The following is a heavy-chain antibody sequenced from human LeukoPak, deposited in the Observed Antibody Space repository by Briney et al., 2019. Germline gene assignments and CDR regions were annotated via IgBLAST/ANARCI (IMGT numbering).Heavy chain of an antibody. D-gene: IGHD3-22*01. CDR1: GGTFSSYA. V-gene: IGHV1-69*06. CDR2: IIPIFGTA. J-gene: IGHJ4*02. Sequence: SVKVSCKASGGTFSSYAISWVRQAPGQGLEWMGGIIPIFGTANYAQKFQGRVTITADKSTSTAYMELSSLRSEDTAVYYCARESWGITMIEDYWGQGTLVTVSS. CDR3: ARESWGITMIEDY.